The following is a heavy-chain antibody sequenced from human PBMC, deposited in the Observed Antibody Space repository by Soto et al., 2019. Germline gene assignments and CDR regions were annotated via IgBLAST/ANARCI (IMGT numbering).Heavy chain of an antibody. CDR2: ISWNSGSI. CDR1: GFTFDDYA. D-gene: IGHD6-19*01. V-gene: IGHV3-9*01. J-gene: IGHJ4*02. Sequence: EVQLVESGGGLVQPGRSLRLSCAASGFTFDDYAMHWVRQAPGKGLEWVSGISWNSGSIGYADSVKGRFTISRDNAKKSMYLQMNSLGTEDTALDYCAKVRSPNSSGWDIDYWGQGTVVTVSS. CDR3: AKVRSPNSSGWDIDY.